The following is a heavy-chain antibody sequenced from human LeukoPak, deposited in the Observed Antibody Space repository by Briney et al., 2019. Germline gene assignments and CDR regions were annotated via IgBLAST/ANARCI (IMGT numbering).Heavy chain of an antibody. CDR1: GGSISSSSYY. Sequence: SETLSLTCTVSGGSISSSSYYWGWIRQPPGKGLEWIGSIYYSGSTYYNPSLKSRVTISVDTSKNQFSLKLSSVTAADTAVYYCARDLGSSGTSYWGQGTLVTVSS. D-gene: IGHD3-10*01. CDR3: ARDLGSSGTSY. CDR2: IYYSGST. J-gene: IGHJ4*02. V-gene: IGHV4-39*07.